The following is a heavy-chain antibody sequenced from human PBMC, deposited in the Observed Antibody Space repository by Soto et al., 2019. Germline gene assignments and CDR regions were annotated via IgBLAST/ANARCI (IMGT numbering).Heavy chain of an antibody. D-gene: IGHD2-8*01. Sequence: HPGGSLRLSCGTSGFTFSSNGMSWVRQAPGNGLDWVSGISCSGRNTYYADSVKGRFTISRDNSKNTLFLQMNSLRVDDTAVYYCAKNGLSDSPSAIDSWGQGTLVTVSS. CDR2: ISCSGRNT. J-gene: IGHJ4*02. V-gene: IGHV3-23*01. CDR1: GFTFSSNG. CDR3: AKNGLSDSPSAIDS.